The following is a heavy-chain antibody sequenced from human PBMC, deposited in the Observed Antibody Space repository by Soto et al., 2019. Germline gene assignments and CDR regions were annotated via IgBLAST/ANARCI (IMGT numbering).Heavy chain of an antibody. J-gene: IGHJ5*02. CDR3: ARGSQQLTAHNWFDP. D-gene: IGHD6-13*01. V-gene: IGHV4-59*01. CDR2: IYYRGST. CDR1: GGSLTNYY. Sequence: SETLSLTCIVSGGSLTNYYWNWIRQPPGKGLEWIGHIYYRGSTSYNPSLKSRVAISVDTSKNQFSLKLSSLTAADTAVYYCARGSQQLTAHNWFDPWGQGTLVTVSS.